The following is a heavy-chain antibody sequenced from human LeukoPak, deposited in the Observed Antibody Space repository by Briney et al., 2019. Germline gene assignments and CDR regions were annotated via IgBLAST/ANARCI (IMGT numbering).Heavy chain of an antibody. D-gene: IGHD2-15*01. J-gene: IGHJ4*02. CDR3: ARGYCSGGSCYPEYYFDY. CDR2: INHSGST. CDR1: GGSFSGYY. V-gene: IGHV4-34*01. Sequence: SETLSLTCAVYGGSFSGYYWSWIRQPPGKGLEWIGEINHSGSTNYNPSLKSRVTISVDTSKNQFSLKLSSVTAADTAVYYCARGYCSGGSCYPEYYFDYWGQGTLVTVSS.